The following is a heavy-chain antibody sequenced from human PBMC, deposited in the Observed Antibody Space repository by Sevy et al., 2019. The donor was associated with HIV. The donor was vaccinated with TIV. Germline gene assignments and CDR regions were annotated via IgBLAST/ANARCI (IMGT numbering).Heavy chain of an antibody. J-gene: IGHJ4*02. CDR3: TTAGIVGAEFDY. D-gene: IGHD1-26*01. Sequence: GGSLRLSCSASGFTFSNAWMSWVRQAPGKGLEWVGRIKSKTDGGTTDYAAPVKGRFTISRDDSKNTLYLQMNSLKTEDTAVYYCTTAGIVGAEFDYWGQGTLVTVSS. CDR1: GFTFSNAW. CDR2: IKSKTDGGTT. V-gene: IGHV3-15*01.